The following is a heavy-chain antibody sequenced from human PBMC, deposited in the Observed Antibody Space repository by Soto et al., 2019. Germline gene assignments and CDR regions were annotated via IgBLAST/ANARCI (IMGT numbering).Heavy chain of an antibody. Sequence: SETLSLTCTVSGGSISSYYWSWIRQPPGKGLEWIGYIYYSGSTNYNPSLKSRVTISVDTSKNQFSLKLTSVTAADTALYYCARDKTTGLFDYWGQGTLVTVSP. CDR2: IYYSGST. CDR3: ARDKTTGLFDY. CDR1: GGSISSYY. D-gene: IGHD1-7*01. V-gene: IGHV4-59*12. J-gene: IGHJ4*02.